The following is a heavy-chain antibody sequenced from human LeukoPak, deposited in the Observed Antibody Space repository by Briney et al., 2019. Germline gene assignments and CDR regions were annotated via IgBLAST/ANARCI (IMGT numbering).Heavy chain of an antibody. CDR3: ARDGGRYNWNDASLRYYGMDV. CDR1: GGSISSGGYS. CDR2: IYHSGST. V-gene: IGHV4-30-2*01. D-gene: IGHD1-20*01. J-gene: IGHJ6*02. Sequence: SETLSLTCAVSGGSISSGGYSWSWIRQPLGKGLEWIGYIYHSGSTYYNPSLKSRVTISVDRSKNQFSLKLSSVTAADTAVYYCARDGGRYNWNDASLRYYGMDVWGQGTTVTVSS.